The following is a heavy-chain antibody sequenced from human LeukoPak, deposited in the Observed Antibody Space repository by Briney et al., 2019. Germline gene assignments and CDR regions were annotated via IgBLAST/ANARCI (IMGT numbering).Heavy chain of an antibody. V-gene: IGHV1-18*01. D-gene: IGHD3-22*01. Sequence: ASVKVSCKASGYIFTSYGISWVRQAPGQGLEWMGWISVYNGNTNYPQRLQGRVTMTTDTSTTTAYMELRSQRSDDTAVYYCARDINGYYYDSHGYYPTDLWGQGTLVTVSS. CDR2: ISVYNGNT. J-gene: IGHJ5*02. CDR1: GYIFTSYG. CDR3: ARDINGYYYDSHGYYPTDL.